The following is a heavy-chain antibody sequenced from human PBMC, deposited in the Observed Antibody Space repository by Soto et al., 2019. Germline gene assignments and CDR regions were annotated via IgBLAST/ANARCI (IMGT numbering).Heavy chain of an antibody. Sequence: SETLSLACTVSGGSISSYYWSWIRQPAGKGLEWIGRIYTSGSTNYNPSLKSRVTMSVDTSKNQFSLKLSSVTAADTAVYYCASSTKDDYVWGSYPGLDYWGQGTLVTVSS. V-gene: IGHV4-4*07. CDR3: ASSTKDDYVWGSYPGLDY. CDR2: IYTSGST. CDR1: GGSISSYY. D-gene: IGHD3-16*01. J-gene: IGHJ4*02.